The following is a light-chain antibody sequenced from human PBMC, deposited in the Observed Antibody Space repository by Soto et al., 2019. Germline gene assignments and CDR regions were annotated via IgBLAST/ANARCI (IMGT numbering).Light chain of an antibody. CDR1: QSVSSY. J-gene: IGKJ1*01. V-gene: IGKV3-11*01. CDR2: NAS. Sequence: EIVLTQSPATLSLSPGESATLSCRASQSVSSYLAWYQQKPGQAPRLLIYNASRRATGIPARFSGSGSGTDFTLTISSLEPEDFAVYYCQQRSNWPVTFGQGTKVDIK. CDR3: QQRSNWPVT.